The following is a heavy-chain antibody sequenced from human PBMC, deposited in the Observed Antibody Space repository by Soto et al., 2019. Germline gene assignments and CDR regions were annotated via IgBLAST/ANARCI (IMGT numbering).Heavy chain of an antibody. CDR2: NPSGDSR. Sequence: ASVKVSCKASGFSFSDYFMHWVRQAPGQGLEWMINPSGDSRNYAQKFQGRVTITRDTSTSTVYMDLSSLRYEDTAVYYCAREDNGYGDYVDYWGQGTLVTVSS. J-gene: IGHJ4*02. CDR3: AREDNGYGDYVDY. D-gene: IGHD4-17*01. CDR1: GFSFSDYF. V-gene: IGHV1-46*01.